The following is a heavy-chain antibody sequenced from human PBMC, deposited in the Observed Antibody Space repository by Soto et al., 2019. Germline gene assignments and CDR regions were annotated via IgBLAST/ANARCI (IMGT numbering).Heavy chain of an antibody. CDR1: GFSLSTSGVG. CDR2: IYWDDDK. D-gene: IGHD6-13*01. CDR3: AHRLPHSRSWDLTSFDY. Sequence: QITLKESGPTLVKPTQTLTLTCTFSGFSLSTSGVGVGWIRQPPGKALEWLALIYWDDDKRYSPSLKSRLTITKNTSKTQVVLTMPNMDPVDTATYYCAHRLPHSRSWDLTSFDYWGQGTLVTVSS. V-gene: IGHV2-5*02. J-gene: IGHJ4*02.